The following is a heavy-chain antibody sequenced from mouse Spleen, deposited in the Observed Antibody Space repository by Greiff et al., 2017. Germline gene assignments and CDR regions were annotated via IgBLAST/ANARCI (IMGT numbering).Heavy chain of an antibody. CDR3: ARETGSDY. D-gene: IGHD4-1*01. J-gene: IGHJ2*01. V-gene: IGHV1-54*01. CDR1: GYAFTNYL. CDR2: INPGSGGT. Sequence: QVQLQQSGAELVRPGTSVKVSCKASGYAFTNYLIEWVKQRPGQGLEWTGVINPGSGGTNYNEKFKGKATLTADKSSSTAYMQLSSLTSEDSAVYFCARETGSDYWGQGTTLTVSS.